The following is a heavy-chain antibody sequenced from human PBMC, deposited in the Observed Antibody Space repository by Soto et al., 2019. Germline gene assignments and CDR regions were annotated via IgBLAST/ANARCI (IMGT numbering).Heavy chain of an antibody. CDR1: GFSLSTSGMC. Sequence: ASGPTLVNPTQTLTLTCTFSGFSLSTSGMCVSWIRQPPGKALEWLARIDWDDDKYYSTSLKTRLTISKDTSKNQVVLTMTNMDPVDTATYYCARTRFCSSGWTRWFDPWGQGTLVTVSS. V-gene: IGHV2-70*11. D-gene: IGHD6-19*01. J-gene: IGHJ5*02. CDR3: ARTRFCSSGWTRWFDP. CDR2: IDWDDDK.